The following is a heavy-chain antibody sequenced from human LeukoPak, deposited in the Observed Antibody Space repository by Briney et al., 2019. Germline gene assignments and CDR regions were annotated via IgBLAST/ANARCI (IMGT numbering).Heavy chain of an antibody. CDR2: ISYDGSNK. V-gene: IGHV3-30*04. Sequence: GRSLRLSCAASRFTFSSYAMHWVRQAPGKGLEWVAVISYDGSNKYYADSVKGRFTISRDNSKNTLYLQMNSLRAEDKAVYYCARVARGGIVVVPAAMHYWGQGTLVTVSS. D-gene: IGHD2-2*01. CDR1: RFTFSSYA. CDR3: ARVARGGIVVVPAAMHY. J-gene: IGHJ4*02.